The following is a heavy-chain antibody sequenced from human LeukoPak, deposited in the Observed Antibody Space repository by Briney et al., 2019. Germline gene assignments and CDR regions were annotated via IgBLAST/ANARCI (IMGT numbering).Heavy chain of an antibody. CDR2: IHHGGTS. D-gene: IGHD6-6*01. J-gene: IGHJ4*02. V-gene: IGHV4-30-2*01. CDR3: ARLSEYSSSSGNY. CDR1: SGFISSGGYS. Sequence: SETLSLTCAVSSGFISSGGYSWSWIRQPPGKGLEWVGYIHHGGTSCSSPSLKSRVTISVDRSNNQFSLKLSSVTAADTAVYYCARLSEYSSSSGNYWGQGTLVTVSS.